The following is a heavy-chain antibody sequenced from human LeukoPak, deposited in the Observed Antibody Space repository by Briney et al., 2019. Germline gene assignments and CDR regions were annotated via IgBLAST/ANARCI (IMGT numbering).Heavy chain of an antibody. Sequence: GGSLSLSCAASGFTFSRYAMNWVRQAAGKGLEWVSCISTTRSSSYIHYADTMKGRFTISRDNAKSSLYLQMSSLRAEDTAVYYCARVMAGYSYMDVWGKGTTVTVSS. CDR3: ARVMAGYSYMDV. CDR1: GFTFSRYA. CDR2: ISTTRSSSYI. J-gene: IGHJ6*03. V-gene: IGHV3-21*01. D-gene: IGHD3-10*01.